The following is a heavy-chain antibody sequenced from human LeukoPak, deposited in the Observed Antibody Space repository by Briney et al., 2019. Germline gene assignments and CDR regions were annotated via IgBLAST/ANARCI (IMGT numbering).Heavy chain of an antibody. D-gene: IGHD3-22*01. V-gene: IGHV1-18*01. Sequence: ASVKVSCKASGYTFTSYGISWVRQAAGQGLEWMGWISAYNGNTNYAQKLQGRVTMTTDTSTSTAYMELRSLRSDDTAVYYCARAHYYDSSGFLWDYWGQGTLVTVSS. CDR1: GYTFTSYG. CDR2: ISAYNGNT. CDR3: ARAHYYDSSGFLWDY. J-gene: IGHJ4*02.